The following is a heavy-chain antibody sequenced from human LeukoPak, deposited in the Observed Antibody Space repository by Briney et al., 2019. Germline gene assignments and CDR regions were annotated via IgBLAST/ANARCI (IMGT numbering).Heavy chain of an antibody. CDR2: IYPGDSDT. D-gene: IGHD6-19*01. J-gene: IGHJ4*02. CDR3: ARPPPVADPYFFDY. CDR1: GYIFTNYW. Sequence: GESLKISCKSSGYIFTNYWIGWVRQMPGKGLEWMGIIYPGDSDTRYSPSFQGQVTISADKSITTAYLQWSSLKASDTAMYYCARPPPVADPYFFDYWGQGTLVTVSS. V-gene: IGHV5-51*01.